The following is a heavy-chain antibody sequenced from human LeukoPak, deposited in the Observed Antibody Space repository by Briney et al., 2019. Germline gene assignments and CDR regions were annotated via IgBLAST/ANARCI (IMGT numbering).Heavy chain of an antibody. CDR3: AKGYYDYVWGSYYFDY. CDR2: ISGSGGST. V-gene: IGHV3-23*01. D-gene: IGHD3-16*01. CDR1: GFTFSSYA. J-gene: IGHJ4*02. Sequence: PGGSLRLSCAASGFTFSSYAMSWVRQAPGKGLEWVSAISGSGGSTYYADSVKGRFTISRDNSRDTLYLQMNSLRAKETAVYYCAKGYYDYVWGSYYFDYWGQGTLVSVSS.